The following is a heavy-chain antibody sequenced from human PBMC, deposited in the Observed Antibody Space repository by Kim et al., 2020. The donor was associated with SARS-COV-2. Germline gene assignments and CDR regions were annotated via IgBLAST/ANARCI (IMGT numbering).Heavy chain of an antibody. D-gene: IGHD3-3*01. Sequence: ASVKVSCKASGYTFTGYYMHWVRQAPGQGLEWMGRINPNSGGTNYAQKFQGRVTMTRDTSISTAYMELSRLRSDDTAVYYCARATIWSGYRQDFDYWGQGTLVTVSS. J-gene: IGHJ4*02. CDR1: GYTFTGYY. V-gene: IGHV1-2*06. CDR2: INPNSGGT. CDR3: ARATIWSGYRQDFDY.